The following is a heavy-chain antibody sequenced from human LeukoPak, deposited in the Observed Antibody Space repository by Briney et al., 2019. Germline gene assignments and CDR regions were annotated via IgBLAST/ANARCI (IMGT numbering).Heavy chain of an antibody. CDR1: GYTFTNYG. D-gene: IGHD1-26*01. J-gene: IGHJ4*02. CDR2: ISADNGNT. Sequence: GASVKVSCKASGYTFTNYGISWVRQAPGQGLEWMGWISADNGNTYYTQNFQGRVSMTTDTSTSTAYMELRSLRSDDTAVYYCARREGSYSDFDYWGQGTLVTVSS. V-gene: IGHV1-18*01. CDR3: ARREGSYSDFDY.